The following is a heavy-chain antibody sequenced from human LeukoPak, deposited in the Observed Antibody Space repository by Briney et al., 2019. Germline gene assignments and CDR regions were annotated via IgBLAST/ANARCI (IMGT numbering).Heavy chain of an antibody. CDR3: AGRGGYSYGFGEPAFDI. CDR2: IYPGDSDT. V-gene: IGHV5-51*01. D-gene: IGHD5-18*01. J-gene: IGHJ3*02. Sequence: GESLKISCKGSGYSFTNYWISWVRQMPGKGLEWMGIIYPGDSDTRYSPSFQGQVTISADKSISTAYLQWSSLKASDTAMYYCAGRGGYSYGFGEPAFDIWGQGTMVTVSS. CDR1: GYSFTNYW.